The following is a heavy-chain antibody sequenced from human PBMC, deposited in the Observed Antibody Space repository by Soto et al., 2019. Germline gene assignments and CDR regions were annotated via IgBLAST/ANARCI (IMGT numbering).Heavy chain of an antibody. D-gene: IGHD3-22*01. J-gene: IGHJ3*02. CDR1: GFTFSSYG. CDR2: ISYDGSNK. CDR3: AKDEYSGYSLLPDAFDI. V-gene: IGHV3-30*18. Sequence: GGSLRLSCAASGFTFSSYGMHWVRQAPGKGLEWVAVISYDGSNKYYADSVKGRFTISRDNSKNTLYLQMNSLRAEDTAVYYCAKDEYSGYSLLPDAFDIWGQGTMVTVSS.